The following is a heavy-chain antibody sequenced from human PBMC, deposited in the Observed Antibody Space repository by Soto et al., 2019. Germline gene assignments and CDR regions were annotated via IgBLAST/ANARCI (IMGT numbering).Heavy chain of an antibody. CDR1: GYTFTRYY. J-gene: IGHJ4*02. V-gene: IGHV1-46*01. CDR3: ARGQWSAVVVIPFDY. D-gene: IGHD3-22*01. CDR2: INPSGGST. Sequence: ASVKVSCKASGYTFTRYYTHWVRQAPGQGLEWMGIINPSGGSTSYAQKFQGRVTMTRDTSTSTVYMELSSLRSEDTVVYYCARGQWSAVVVIPFDYWGQGTLVTVSS.